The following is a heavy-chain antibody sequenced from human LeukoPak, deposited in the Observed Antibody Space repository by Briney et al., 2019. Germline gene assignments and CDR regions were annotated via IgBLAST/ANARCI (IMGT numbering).Heavy chain of an antibody. CDR1: GFTFSNYA. CDR2: ISDSGGSI. CDR3: AREGWSGRNGEYLVGGMDV. V-gene: IGHV3-23*01. Sequence: PGGSLRLSCAASGFTFSNYAMNWVRQAPGKGLEWVSGISDSGGSIYYTGSVKGRFTISRDNAKNTLYLQMRSLRAEDTALYYCAREGWSGRNGEYLVGGMDVWAQGTTVTVSS. J-gene: IGHJ6*02. D-gene: IGHD1-26*01.